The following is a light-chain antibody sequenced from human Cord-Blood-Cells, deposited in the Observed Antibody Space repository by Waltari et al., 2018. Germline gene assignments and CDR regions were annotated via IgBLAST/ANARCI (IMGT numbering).Light chain of an antibody. CDR2: WAS. J-gene: IGKJ3*01. CDR3: QQYYSTPFT. V-gene: IGKV4-1*01. Sequence: DLLMTQSPDSLAVSLGERATINCKSSQSVLYSSNNTNYLAWYQQKPGQPPKLLIYWASTRESGVPDRFSGSGSGTDFTLTISSLQAEDVAVYYCQQYYSTPFTFGPGTKVDIK. CDR1: QSVLYSSNNTNY.